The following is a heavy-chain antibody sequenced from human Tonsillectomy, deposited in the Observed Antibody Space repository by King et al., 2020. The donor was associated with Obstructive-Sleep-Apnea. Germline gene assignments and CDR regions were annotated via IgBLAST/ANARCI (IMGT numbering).Heavy chain of an antibody. J-gene: IGHJ3*02. V-gene: IGHV4-39*07. CDR2: IYYSGST. CDR3: ARVWGVRAGRAFDI. CDR1: GGSISSSSYY. Sequence: QLQESGPGLVKPSETLSLTCTVSGGSISSSSYYWGWIRQPPGKGLEWIGSIYYSGSTYYNPSLKSRVTISVDTSKNQFSLKLSSVTAADTAVYYCARVWGVRAGRAFDIWGQGTMVTVSS. D-gene: IGHD3-10*01.